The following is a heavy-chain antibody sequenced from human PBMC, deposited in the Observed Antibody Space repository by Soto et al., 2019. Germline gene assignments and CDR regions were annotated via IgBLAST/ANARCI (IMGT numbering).Heavy chain of an antibody. V-gene: IGHV4-38-2*02. CDR3: AREDSYGSFFLYY. J-gene: IGHJ4*02. CDR1: GYSISSGYY. Sequence: SETLSLTCAVSGYSISSGYYWGWIRQPPGKGLEWIGSIYHSGSTYYNPSLKSRVTISVDTSKNQFSLKLSSVTAADTAVYYCAREDSYGSFFLYYWGQGTLVTVSS. D-gene: IGHD5-18*01. CDR2: IYHSGST.